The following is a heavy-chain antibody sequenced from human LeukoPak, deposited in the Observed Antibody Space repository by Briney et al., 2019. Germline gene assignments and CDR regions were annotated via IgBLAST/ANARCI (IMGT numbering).Heavy chain of an antibody. D-gene: IGHD5-12*01. CDR2: INWDGGST. CDR1: GFTFSSYE. CDR3: AKVGQERAYSGYDY. V-gene: IGHV3-43D*03. J-gene: IGHJ4*02. Sequence: GGSLRLSCAASGFTFSSYEMNWVRQAPGKGLEWVSVINWDGGSTYYADSVKGRFTISRDNRKNSLYLQMNSLRTGDTALYYCAKVGQERAYSGYDYWGQGTLVTVSS.